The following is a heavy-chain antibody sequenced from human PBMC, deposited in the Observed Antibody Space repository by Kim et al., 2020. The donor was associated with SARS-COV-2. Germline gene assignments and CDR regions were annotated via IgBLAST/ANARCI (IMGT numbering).Heavy chain of an antibody. CDR3: EASDY. J-gene: IGHJ4*02. V-gene: IGHV3-23*01. Sequence: GGSLRLSCAASGFTFSRYAMSWARQAPGKGLEWVSTISDSGVRTHYADSVKGRFTISRDNSKSTLFLQMNSLRAEVTAVYYCEASDYWGQGSLVTVSS. CDR2: ISDSGVRT. CDR1: GFTFSRYA.